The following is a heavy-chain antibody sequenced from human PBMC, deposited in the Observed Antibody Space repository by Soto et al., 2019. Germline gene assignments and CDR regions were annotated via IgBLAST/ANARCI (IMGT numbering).Heavy chain of an antibody. Sequence: SETLSLTCTVSGGSISSYYWSWIRQPPGKGLEWIGYIYYSGSTNYNPSLKSRVTISVDTSKNQFSLKLSSVTAADTAVYYCGGARDRILHQYYYGMDVWGQGTTVTVSS. J-gene: IGHJ6*02. V-gene: IGHV4-59*01. CDR1: GGSISSYY. D-gene: IGHD2-15*01. CDR2: IYYSGST. CDR3: GGARDRILHQYYYGMDV.